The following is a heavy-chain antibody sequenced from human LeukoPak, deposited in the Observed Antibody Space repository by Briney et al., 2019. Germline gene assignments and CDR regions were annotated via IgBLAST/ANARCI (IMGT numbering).Heavy chain of an antibody. D-gene: IGHD6-19*01. CDR3: ARGGIAVAGTLTH. V-gene: IGHV4-61*02. CDR1: GGSISSGSYY. J-gene: IGHJ4*02. CDR2: IYTSWST. Sequence: SQTLSLTCTVSGGSISSGSYYWSWIRQPAGKGLEWIERIYTSWSTNYNPSLKSRVTISVDTSKNQFSLKLSSVTAADTAVYYCARGGIAVAGTLTHWGQGTLVTVSS.